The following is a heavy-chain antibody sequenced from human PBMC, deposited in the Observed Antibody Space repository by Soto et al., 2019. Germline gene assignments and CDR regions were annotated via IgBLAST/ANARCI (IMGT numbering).Heavy chain of an antibody. V-gene: IGHV4-31*01. J-gene: IGHJ4*02. CDR3: ARQFCGGDCLPPLN. CDR1: GGSISSGGYY. Sequence: QVQLQESGPGLVKPSETLSLTCTLSGGSISSGGYYWTWIRQHPGKGLEWIGYVSYSGTTSYNPSLKSLLTISIDTQNQFSLKLSSVTAADTATYYCARQFCGGDCLPPLNLGQGTLVTVSS. CDR2: VSYSGTT. D-gene: IGHD2-21*02.